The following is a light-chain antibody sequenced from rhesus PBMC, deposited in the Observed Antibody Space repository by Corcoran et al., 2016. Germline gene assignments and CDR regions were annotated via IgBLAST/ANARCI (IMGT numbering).Light chain of an antibody. CDR2: AAS. Sequence: DIQMTQSPPSLSASVGDRVTVTCRASQGINKELSWYQQQTGKAPTLLIYAASNLQTGVSSRFSGRGSGTDYTLTISSLQPEDVATYYGLQDYTTPLTFGGGTKVESK. J-gene: IGKJ4*01. V-gene: IGKV1-94*01. CDR1: QGINKE. CDR3: LQDYTTPLT.